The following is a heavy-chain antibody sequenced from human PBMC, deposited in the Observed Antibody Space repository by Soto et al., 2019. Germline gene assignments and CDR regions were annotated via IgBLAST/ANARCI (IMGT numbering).Heavy chain of an antibody. V-gene: IGHV3-64*01. CDR2: ISSNGGST. Sequence: PGGSLRLSCAASGFTFSSYAMHWVRQAPGKGLEYVSAISSNGGSTYYANFVKGRFTISRDNSKNTLYLQMGSLRAEDMAVYYCARDPVWFGEPPHYYYYYYMDVWGKGTTVTVSS. CDR1: GFTFSSYA. J-gene: IGHJ6*03. CDR3: ARDPVWFGEPPHYYYYYYMDV. D-gene: IGHD3-10*01.